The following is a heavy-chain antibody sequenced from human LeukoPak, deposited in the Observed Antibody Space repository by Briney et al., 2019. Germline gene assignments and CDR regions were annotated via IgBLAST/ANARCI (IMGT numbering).Heavy chain of an antibody. CDR1: GFTISNNY. CDR3: ARDPPAVRTNTYA. J-gene: IGHJ5*02. Sequence: PGGSLRLSCAASGFTISNNYMNWVRQAPGKGLEWVSLIYSGGDTYYADSVKGRFTISRDHSMNTLYLQMNSLRVEDTAVYYCARDPPAVRTNTYAWGQGTLVTVSS. V-gene: IGHV3-66*01. CDR2: IYSGGDT. D-gene: IGHD1-7*01.